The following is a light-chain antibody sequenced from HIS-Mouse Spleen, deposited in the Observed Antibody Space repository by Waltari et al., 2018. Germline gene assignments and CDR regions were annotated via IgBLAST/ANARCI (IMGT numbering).Light chain of an antibody. CDR1: SSDVGSYHL. CDR2: EGS. J-gene: IGLJ2*01. V-gene: IGLV2-23*03. Sequence: QSALTQPASVSGSPGQSITISCTGTSSDVGSYHLVSWYQPHPGKAPKLMIYEGSKRPSGVSNRFSGSKSGNTASLTISGLQAEDEADYYCCSYAGSSTFEVFGGGTKLTVL. CDR3: CSYAGSSTFEV.